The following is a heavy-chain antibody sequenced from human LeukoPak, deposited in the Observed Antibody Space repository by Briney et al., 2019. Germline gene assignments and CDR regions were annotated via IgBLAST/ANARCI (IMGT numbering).Heavy chain of an antibody. D-gene: IGHD1-26*01. CDR2: INHSGST. CDR3: ARWTLRVGATRADAFDI. J-gene: IGHJ3*02. V-gene: IGHV4-4*02. Sequence: PSGTLSLTCAVSGDSISNSHWWSWVRQPPRKALEWIGEINHSGSTNYNPSLKSRVTISVDTSKNQFSLKLDSVTAADTAVYYCARWTLRVGATRADAFDIWGQGTMVTVSS. CDR1: GDSISNSHW.